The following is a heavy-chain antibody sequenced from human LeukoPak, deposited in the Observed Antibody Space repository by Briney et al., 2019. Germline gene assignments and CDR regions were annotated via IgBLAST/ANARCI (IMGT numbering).Heavy chain of an antibody. J-gene: IGHJ4*02. V-gene: IGHV4-34*01. CDR2: VNHSGST. Sequence: SETLSLTCGVSVPSLTSCYWSCMRDTPERGREGIGDVNHSGSTNMTPSLKSRVTISGDTSKNQFSLMMTSVTAADTAVYFCARMTTGHDYWGQGTLVTVSS. CDR3: ARMTTGHDY. CDR1: VPSLTSCY. D-gene: IGHD4-17*01.